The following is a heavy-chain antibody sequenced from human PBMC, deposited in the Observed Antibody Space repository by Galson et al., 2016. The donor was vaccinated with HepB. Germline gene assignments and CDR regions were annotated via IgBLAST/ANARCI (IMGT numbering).Heavy chain of an antibody. CDR2: ISGYDGTT. Sequence: SVKVSCKASGYTFTNYDINWVRQAPGQGLEWMGWISGYDGTTHYAQNLQGRTTMTADTSTTTVHMELRSLRSDDTAMYYCARSGDGNWFETWGQGTLVTVSS. J-gene: IGHJ5*02. D-gene: IGHD7-27*01. CDR1: GYTFTNYD. CDR3: ARSGDGNWFET. V-gene: IGHV1-18*01.